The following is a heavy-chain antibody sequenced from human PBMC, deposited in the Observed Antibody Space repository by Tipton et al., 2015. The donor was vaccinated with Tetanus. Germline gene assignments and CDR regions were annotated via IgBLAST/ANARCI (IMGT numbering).Heavy chain of an antibody. Sequence: TLSLTCNVSGGLITTGGYSWGWIRQPPGQGLEWLGYIYQTDSTYYNPSVRSRLTLSLQRSKNQVSQKLSSVTAADAAVYYCVRGRGLGAYSFGFEYWGQGALVTVSS. D-gene: IGHD5-12*01. V-gene: IGHV4-30-2*01. CDR2: IYQTDST. CDR1: GGLITTGGYS. J-gene: IGHJ4*02. CDR3: VRGRGLGAYSFGFEY.